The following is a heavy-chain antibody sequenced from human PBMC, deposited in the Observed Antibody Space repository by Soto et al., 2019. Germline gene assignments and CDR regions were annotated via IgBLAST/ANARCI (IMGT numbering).Heavy chain of an antibody. V-gene: IGHV4-30-2*01. CDR2: IYHSGIT. D-gene: IGHD3-10*01. J-gene: IGHJ6*02. CDR1: GASISSGGSS. CDR3: ARGLAVRGSYGLDV. Sequence: QLQLQESGSGLVKPSQTLSLTCAVSGASISSGGSSWSWIRQAPGTGLEWIGYIYHSGITNYNPTLKCRVTISVDKSQNQSSLSLSFVTAEDTAVYYCARGLAVRGSYGLDVWGQGTTVTVSS.